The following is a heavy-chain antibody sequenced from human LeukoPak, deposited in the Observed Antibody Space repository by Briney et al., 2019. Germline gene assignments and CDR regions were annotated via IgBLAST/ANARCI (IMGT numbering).Heavy chain of an antibody. J-gene: IGHJ6*02. CDR2: ISRSISTI. V-gene: IGHV3-11*04. Sequence: GGSLRLSCAASGFTFSDYYMAWIRQAPGKGLEWVSYISRSISTIYYADSVKGRFTISRDNAKNSLYLQMNSLRAEDTAVYYCARLVGATAYYYYGMDVWGQGTTVTVSS. D-gene: IGHD1-26*01. CDR1: GFTFSDYY. CDR3: ARLVGATAYYYYGMDV.